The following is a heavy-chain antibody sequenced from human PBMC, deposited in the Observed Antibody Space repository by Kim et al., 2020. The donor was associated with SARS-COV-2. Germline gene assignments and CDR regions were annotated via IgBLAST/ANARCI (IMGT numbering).Heavy chain of an antibody. J-gene: IGHJ4*02. D-gene: IGHD1-1*01. CDR1: GYTFTTYY. CDR3: ATEPSGTYLFDY. V-gene: IGHV1-46*01. Sequence: ASVKVSCKASGYTFTTYYMHWVRQAPGQGLEWMGTINPSGDSTSYAQKFQGRVTMTRDTSTSTVYMELSSLRSEDTAVYYCATEPSGTYLFDYWGQGTLV. CDR2: INPSGDST.